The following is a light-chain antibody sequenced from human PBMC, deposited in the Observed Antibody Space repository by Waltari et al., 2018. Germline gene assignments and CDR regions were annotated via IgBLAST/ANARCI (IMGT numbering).Light chain of an antibody. CDR1: QSLLHRHGYNY. CDR3: MQALQMPDT. CDR2: WGS. V-gene: IGKV2-28*01. J-gene: IGKJ5*01. Sequence: DIVMTQSPLSLAVHPGEPASISCRSRQSLLHRHGYNYLDLYRQKPGQSPQLRIYWGSRRASGGPDRFSGSGAGTDFTLEISRVEAEDVGFYYCMQALQMPDTFGQGTRLEIK.